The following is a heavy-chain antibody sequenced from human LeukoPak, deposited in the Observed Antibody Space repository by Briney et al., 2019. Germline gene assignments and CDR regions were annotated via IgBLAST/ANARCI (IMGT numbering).Heavy chain of an antibody. D-gene: IGHD3-10*01. J-gene: IGHJ4*02. CDR1: GGSISSSSYY. CDR2: IYYSGST. V-gene: IGHV4-39*07. CDR3: ATQRMVRGVIIFDY. Sequence: SETLSLTCTVSGGSISSSSYYWGWIRQPPGKGLEWIGSIYYSGSTYYNPSLKSRVTISVDTSKNQFSLKLSSVTAADTAVYYCATQRMVRGVIIFDYWGQGTLVTVSS.